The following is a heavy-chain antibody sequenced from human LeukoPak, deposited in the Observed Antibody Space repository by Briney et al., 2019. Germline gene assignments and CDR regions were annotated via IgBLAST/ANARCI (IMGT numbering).Heavy chain of an antibody. Sequence: PSEPLSLTCTVSGGSISSSSYYWGWIRQPPGKGLEWIGSIYYSGSTYYNPSLKSRVTISVDTSKNQFSLKLSSVTAADTAVYYCARLNYDFWSGYYWYFDLWGRGTLVTVSS. V-gene: IGHV4-39*01. J-gene: IGHJ2*01. CDR3: ARLNYDFWSGYYWYFDL. CDR1: GGSISSSSYY. CDR2: IYYSGST. D-gene: IGHD3-3*01.